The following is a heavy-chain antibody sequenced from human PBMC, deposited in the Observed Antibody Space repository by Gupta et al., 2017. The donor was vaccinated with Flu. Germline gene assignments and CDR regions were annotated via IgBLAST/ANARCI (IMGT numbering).Heavy chain of an antibody. CDR2: FYPGDYDN. CDR1: GYTFTNYW. D-gene: IGHD5-18*01. CDR3: ARSRGYSSGFFDY. Sequence: EVQLVQSGAEVKKPGESLKISCKVSGYTFTNYWIGWVRQMPGKGLEWMGIFYPGDYDNRDSPSFQGQVTISADKSRNNADLQWQRRKNSDTAIYFCARSRGYSSGFFDYWGQGTLVPVSS. J-gene: IGHJ4*02. V-gene: IGHV5-51*03.